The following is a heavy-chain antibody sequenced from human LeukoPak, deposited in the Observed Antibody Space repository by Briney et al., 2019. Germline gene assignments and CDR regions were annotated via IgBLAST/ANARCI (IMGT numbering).Heavy chain of an antibody. CDR2: IYYSGST. Sequence: SETLSLTCTVSGYSISSYYWSWIRQPPGKGLEWIGYIYYSGSTNYNPSLKSRVTISVDTSKNQFSLKLSSVTAADTAVYYCARVVVYGDYPSWFDPWGQGTLVTVSS. J-gene: IGHJ5*02. CDR3: ARVVVYGDYPSWFDP. V-gene: IGHV4-59*01. CDR1: GYSISSYY. D-gene: IGHD4-17*01.